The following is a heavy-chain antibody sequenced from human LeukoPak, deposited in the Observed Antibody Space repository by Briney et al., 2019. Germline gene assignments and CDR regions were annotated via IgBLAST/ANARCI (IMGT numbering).Heavy chain of an antibody. D-gene: IGHD3-10*01. Sequence: PGRSLRLSCAASGFTFSSYAMHWVRQAPGKGLEWVAVIWYDGSNKYYADSVKGRFTISRDNSKNTLYLQMNSLRAEDTAVYYCAKGRLGGRGYYFDYWGQGTLVTVSS. V-gene: IGHV3-33*06. CDR3: AKGRLGGRGYYFDY. J-gene: IGHJ4*02. CDR2: IWYDGSNK. CDR1: GFTFSSYA.